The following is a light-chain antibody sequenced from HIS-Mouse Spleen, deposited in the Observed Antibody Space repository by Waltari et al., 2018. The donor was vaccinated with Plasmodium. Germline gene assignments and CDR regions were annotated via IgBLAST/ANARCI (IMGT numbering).Light chain of an antibody. J-gene: IGLJ3*02. V-gene: IGLV3-25*03. CDR3: QSADSSGTPNWV. Sequence: SYELTHPPSVSVSPGKKARITCSGGALPKQYDYCSQQKPGQAPVLVIYKDSERPSGIPERFSGSSSGTTVTLTISGVQAEDEADYYCQSADSSGTPNWVCGGGTKLTVL. CDR2: KDS. CDR1: ALPKQY.